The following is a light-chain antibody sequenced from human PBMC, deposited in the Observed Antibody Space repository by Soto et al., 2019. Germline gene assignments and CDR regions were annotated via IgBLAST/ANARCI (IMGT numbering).Light chain of an antibody. CDR3: QQFGSLPYT. J-gene: IGKJ2*01. V-gene: IGKV3-20*01. CDR1: QSVSSTY. CDR2: GAS. Sequence: EIVLTQSPGTLSSSPGERATLSCRASQSVSSTYLAWYQQKPGQAPRLLIYGASSRATGIPDRFRGSGSGTDFTLTISRLEPEDFAVYHCQQFGSLPYTFGQGTKLEI.